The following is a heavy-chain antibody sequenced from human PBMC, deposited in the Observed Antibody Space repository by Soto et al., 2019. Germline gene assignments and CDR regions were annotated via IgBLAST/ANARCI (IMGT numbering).Heavy chain of an antibody. J-gene: IGHJ4*02. D-gene: IGHD2-21*01. V-gene: IGHV5-51*01. CDR1: GYSFTTYW. Sequence: GESLKISCQASGYSFTTYWIAWVRQTPGRGLEWMGIIYPGDSEIKYSPSFDGQVTFSVDESTSTTYLQWIGLKTSDTGMYFCARSPPGNSLAPFDFWGQGSLVTVSS. CDR3: ARSPPGNSLAPFDF. CDR2: IYPGDSEI.